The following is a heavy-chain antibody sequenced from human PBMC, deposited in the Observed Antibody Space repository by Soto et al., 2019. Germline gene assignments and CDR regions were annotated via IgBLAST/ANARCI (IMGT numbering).Heavy chain of an antibody. Sequence: SETLSLTCTVSGGSISNYYWSWIWQPPGKGLEWIGFIYSSGSTNYNPSLKSRVTISVDTSKNQFALRLTSVTAADTAVYYCARLSPKYLYNWFDPWGQGTLDTVSS. CDR1: GGSISNYY. CDR2: IYSSGST. J-gene: IGHJ5*02. CDR3: ARLSPKYLYNWFDP. V-gene: IGHV4-59*01.